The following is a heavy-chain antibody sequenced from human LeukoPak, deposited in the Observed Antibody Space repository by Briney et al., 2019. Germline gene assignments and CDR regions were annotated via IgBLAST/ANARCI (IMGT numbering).Heavy chain of an antibody. CDR2: ISGDGDYT. D-gene: IGHD6-13*01. Sequence: GGSLRLSCAASGFTFSSYAMSWVRQAPGKGLEWVSTISGDGDYTYYADSVKGRFTISRDNSKNTLYLQMNSLKADDTAVYYCAKRGIAAAASFDYWGQGTLVSVSS. J-gene: IGHJ4*02. CDR1: GFTFSSYA. V-gene: IGHV3-23*01. CDR3: AKRGIAAAASFDY.